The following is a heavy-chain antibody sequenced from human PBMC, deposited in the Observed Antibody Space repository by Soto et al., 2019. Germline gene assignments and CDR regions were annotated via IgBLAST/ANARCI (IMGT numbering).Heavy chain of an antibody. CDR2: ISSSDKYI. D-gene: IGHD2-21*02. V-gene: IGHV3-21*01. CDR1: GFTFSNFG. CDR3: ARVFCRGDCYSPLDY. J-gene: IGHJ4*02. Sequence: PGGSLRLSCVASGFTFSNFGLNWVRQAPGKGLEWVSSISSSDKYIYYADSVKGRFTISRDNAKNSLSLQMNSLRADDTAVYYCARVFCRGDCYSPLDYWGQGTLVTVYS.